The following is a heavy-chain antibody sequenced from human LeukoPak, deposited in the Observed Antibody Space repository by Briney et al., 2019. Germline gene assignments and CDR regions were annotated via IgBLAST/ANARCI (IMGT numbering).Heavy chain of an antibody. CDR1: RFTFSSYA. CDR3: AKVPGYCSGGSCYYFDY. Sequence: QTGGSLRLSCAASRFTFSSYAMSWVRQAPGKGLEWVSAISGSGGSTYYADSVKGRFTISRDNSKNTLYLQMNSLRAEDTAVYYCAKVPGYCSGGSCYYFDYWGQGTLVTVSS. CDR2: ISGSGGST. J-gene: IGHJ4*02. V-gene: IGHV3-23*01. D-gene: IGHD2-15*01.